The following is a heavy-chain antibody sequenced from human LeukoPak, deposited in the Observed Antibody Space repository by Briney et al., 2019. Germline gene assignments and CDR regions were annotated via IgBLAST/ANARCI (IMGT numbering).Heavy chain of an antibody. J-gene: IGHJ3*02. D-gene: IGHD6-13*01. Sequence: SETLSLTCAVYGGSFSGYYWGWIRQPPGKGLEWIGSIYDSGSTYYNPSLKSRVTISLDTSNNQFSLKLSSVTAADTAVYYCARDWQQLASIAFDIWGQGTMVTVSS. V-gene: IGHV4-34*01. CDR2: IYDSGST. CDR1: GGSFSGYY. CDR3: ARDWQQLASIAFDI.